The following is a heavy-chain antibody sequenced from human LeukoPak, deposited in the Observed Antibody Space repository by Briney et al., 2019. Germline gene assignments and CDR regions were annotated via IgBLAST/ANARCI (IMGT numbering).Heavy chain of an antibody. Sequence: GASVKVSCKASGYTVTGYYMHWLRQAPGQWLEWMGWINPNSGGTNYAQKFQGRVTMTRDTSISTAYMELSRLRSDDTAVYYCARDRCGSSWFFDDWGQGTLVTVSS. CDR3: ARDRCGSSWFFDD. CDR1: GYTVTGYY. V-gene: IGHV1-2*02. CDR2: INPNSGGT. J-gene: IGHJ4*02. D-gene: IGHD6-13*01.